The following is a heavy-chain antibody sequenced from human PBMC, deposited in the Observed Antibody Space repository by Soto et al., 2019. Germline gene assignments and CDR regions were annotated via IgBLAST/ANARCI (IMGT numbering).Heavy chain of an antibody. CDR2: ISSSGSTI. V-gene: IGHV3-48*03. J-gene: IGHJ3*02. Sequence: GGSLRLSCAASGFTFSSYEMNWVRQAPGKGLEWVSYISSSGSTIYYADSVKGRFTISRDNAKNSLYLQMNSLRAEDTAVYYCASHSGICGGDCYDAFDIWGQGTMVTVSS. CDR1: GFTFSSYE. D-gene: IGHD2-21*02. CDR3: ASHSGICGGDCYDAFDI.